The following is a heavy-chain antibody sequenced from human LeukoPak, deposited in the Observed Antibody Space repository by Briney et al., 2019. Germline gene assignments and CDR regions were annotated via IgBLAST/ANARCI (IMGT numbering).Heavy chain of an antibody. CDR2: IIPIFGTA. V-gene: IGHV1-69*13. CDR1: GGTFSSYA. Sequence: ASVNVSCKASGGTFSSYAISWVRQAPGQGLEWMGGIIPIFGTANYAQKFQGRVTITADESTSTAYMELSSLRSEDTAVYYCARDRIAAPRGAFDIWGQGTMVTVSS. CDR3: ARDRIAAPRGAFDI. J-gene: IGHJ3*02. D-gene: IGHD6-6*01.